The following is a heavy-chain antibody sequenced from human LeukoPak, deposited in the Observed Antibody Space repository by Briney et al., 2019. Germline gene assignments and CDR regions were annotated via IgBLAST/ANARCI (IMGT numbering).Heavy chain of an antibody. CDR1: GYSISSGYY. J-gene: IGHJ4*02. V-gene: IGHV4-38-2*01. CDR3: ARLVLGSTSCYFDY. Sequence: SETLSLTCAVSGYSISSGYYWGWIRQPPGKGLEWIGSIYHSGSTHYNPSLKSRVTISVDTSKNQFSLKLSSVTAADTAVYYCARLVLGSTSCYFDYWGQGTLVTVSS. CDR2: IYHSGST. D-gene: IGHD2-2*01.